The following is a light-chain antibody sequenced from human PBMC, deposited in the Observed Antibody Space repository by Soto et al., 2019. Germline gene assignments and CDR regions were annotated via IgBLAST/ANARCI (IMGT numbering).Light chain of an antibody. CDR1: SSDVGAYNF. Sequence: QSVLTQPASVSGSPEQSITISCTGTSSDVGAYNFVSWYQQFPGKAPKLMIYEVSNRPSGVSDRFSGSKSGNTASLIISGLQAEDEADYYCSSQTGSATMVFGGGTKLTVL. J-gene: IGLJ2*01. V-gene: IGLV2-14*01. CDR3: SSQTGSATMV. CDR2: EVS.